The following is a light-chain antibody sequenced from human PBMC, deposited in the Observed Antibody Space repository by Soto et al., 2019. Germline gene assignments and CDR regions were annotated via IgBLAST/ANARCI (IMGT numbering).Light chain of an antibody. J-gene: IGKJ1*01. Sequence: DIPMTQSPSTLSASVGDRVTITCRASQSFSSWLAWYQQKPGKAPKLLIYDASTLESGVPSRFSGSGSGTEFTLTISSLQPDDFATYYCQQYNSYSTFGQGTKVEIK. CDR1: QSFSSW. CDR2: DAS. CDR3: QQYNSYST. V-gene: IGKV1-5*01.